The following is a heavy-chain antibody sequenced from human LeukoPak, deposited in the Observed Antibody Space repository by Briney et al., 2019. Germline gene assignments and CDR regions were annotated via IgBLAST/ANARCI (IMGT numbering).Heavy chain of an antibody. D-gene: IGHD1-20*01. V-gene: IGHV1-18*01. Sequence: ASVKVSCKASGYTFPSYGINWVRQAPGQGLEWMGWISAHNGNTNYAQKLQGRVTMTTDTSTRTAYMELRSLTSDDTAVYYCARTRYNWNDGDDAFDIWGQGTMVTVSS. CDR2: ISAHNGNT. J-gene: IGHJ3*02. CDR1: GYTFPSYG. CDR3: ARTRYNWNDGDDAFDI.